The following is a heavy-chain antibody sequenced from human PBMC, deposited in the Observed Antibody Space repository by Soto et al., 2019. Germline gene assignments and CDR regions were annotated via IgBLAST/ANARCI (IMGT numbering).Heavy chain of an antibody. Sequence: EVQLVESGGGLVQPGGSLRLSCAASGFTFTSYWMHWVRQAPGMGLMWVSLINSDGTTTTYADSVKGRFTISRDNAKNTLYLQMNSLRAEDTSVYYCARVATGSYNWFDPWGPGTLVTVSS. CDR2: INSDGTTT. D-gene: IGHD1-26*01. V-gene: IGHV3-74*01. J-gene: IGHJ5*02. CDR1: GFTFTSYW. CDR3: ARVATGSYNWFDP.